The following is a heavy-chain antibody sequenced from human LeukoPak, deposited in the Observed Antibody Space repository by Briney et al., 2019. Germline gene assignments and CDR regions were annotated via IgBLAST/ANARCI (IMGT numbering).Heavy chain of an antibody. CDR1: GGSISSYY. Sequence: SETLSLTCTVSGGSISSYYWSWIRQPPGKGLEWIGYIYYSGSTNYNPSLKSRVTISVDTSKNQFSLKLSSVTAADTAVYYCARLTGDNDAFDIWGQGTMVTVSS. D-gene: IGHD3-16*01. CDR2: IYYSGST. CDR3: ARLTGDNDAFDI. V-gene: IGHV4-59*01. J-gene: IGHJ3*02.